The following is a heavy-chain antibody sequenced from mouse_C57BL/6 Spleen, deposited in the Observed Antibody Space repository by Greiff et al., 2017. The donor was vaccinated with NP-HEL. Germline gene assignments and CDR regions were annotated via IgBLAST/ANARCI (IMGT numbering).Heavy chain of an antibody. D-gene: IGHD1-1*01. Sequence: EVQLVESGGGLVKPGGSLTLSCAASGFTFTDYGMHWVRQAPEKGLEWVAYISSGSSTSYYADTLKGRFTITRDNAKNTLFLQMTSLRSEDTAMYYCARDGSSYLFDYWGQGTTLTVSS. CDR1: GFTFTDYG. J-gene: IGHJ2*01. CDR2: ISSGSSTS. V-gene: IGHV5-17*01. CDR3: ARDGSSYLFDY.